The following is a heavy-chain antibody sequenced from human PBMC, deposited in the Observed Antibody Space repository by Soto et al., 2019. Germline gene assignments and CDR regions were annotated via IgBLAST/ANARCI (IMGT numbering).Heavy chain of an antibody. Sequence: EVQLVESGGGLIQPGGSLKLSCAASGFTVGNNYMSWVRQAPGKGLEWVSLIYSTGTTKYADSVKGRFTVSIDNAKNTLYLQMNSLRAEDTAVYYWAKDGRGSGSHYNSFGYWGQGTLVTVSS. D-gene: IGHD3-10*01. J-gene: IGHJ4*02. CDR2: IYSTGTT. CDR3: AKDGRGSGSHYNSFGY. CDR1: GFTVGNNY. V-gene: IGHV3-53*01.